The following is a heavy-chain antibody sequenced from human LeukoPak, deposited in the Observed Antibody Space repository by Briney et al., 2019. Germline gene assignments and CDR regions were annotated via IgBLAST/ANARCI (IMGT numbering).Heavy chain of an antibody. J-gene: IGHJ5*01. V-gene: IGHV5-51*01. CDR3: SRPVMCTTASCSHDS. CDR2: INPDDSEI. CDR1: GDTLLKSW. Sequence: GESLKISCKGFGDTLLKSWIGWVRQVPGKGLEWMGIINPDDSEIRYSPSFQGQVTISVDRSTKTAYLQWRSLEASDTALYYCSRPVMCTTASCSHDSWGQGTLVTVSS. D-gene: IGHD2-21*01.